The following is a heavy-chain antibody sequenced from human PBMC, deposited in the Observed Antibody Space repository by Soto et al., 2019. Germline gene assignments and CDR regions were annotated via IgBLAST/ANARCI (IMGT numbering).Heavy chain of an antibody. J-gene: IGHJ4*02. V-gene: IGHV1-69*01. CDR2: VIPIFGTA. CDR3: AIGDPNAAYYFDY. Sequence: QVQRVQTGAEVKKPGSSVKVYCKADGGTFSSYAISWVRQAPGQGLEWMGGVIPIFGTANYAQKFQGRVTITADDSTSTAYMELSSLRSEDTAVYYCAIGDPNAAYYFDYWGQGTLVTVSS. D-gene: IGHD6-25*01. CDR1: GGTFSSYA.